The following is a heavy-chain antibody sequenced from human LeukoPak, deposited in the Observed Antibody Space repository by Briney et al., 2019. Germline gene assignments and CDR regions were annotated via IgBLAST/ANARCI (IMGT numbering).Heavy chain of an antibody. CDR1: GFTFTNAG. CDR2: ISHDGTNK. V-gene: IGHV3-30*01. J-gene: IGHJ4*02. CDR3: AGEDVDTGDF. Sequence: GGSLRLSCVASGFTFTNAGIHWVRLAAGKGLEWVSFISHDGTNKYYSDSVDGRFTVSRLNSQNTVYLQMTDLRPDDTATYYCAGEDVDTGDFWGQGTLVTVSS. D-gene: IGHD5-18*01.